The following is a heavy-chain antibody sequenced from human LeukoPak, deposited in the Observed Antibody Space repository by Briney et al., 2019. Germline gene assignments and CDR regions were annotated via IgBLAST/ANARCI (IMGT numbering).Heavy chain of an antibody. J-gene: IGHJ4*02. V-gene: IGHV4-38-2*02. CDR1: GYSISSGYY. D-gene: IGHD2-15*01. CDR2: INHSGNT. CDR3: ATEPLGYCSGGSCYLVY. Sequence: SETLSLTCTVSGYSISSGYYWGWIRQPPGKGLEWIGEINHSGNTNSNPSLKSRVTISVDTSKNQFSLKLSSVTAADTAVYYCATEPLGYCSGGSCYLVYWGQGTLVTVSS.